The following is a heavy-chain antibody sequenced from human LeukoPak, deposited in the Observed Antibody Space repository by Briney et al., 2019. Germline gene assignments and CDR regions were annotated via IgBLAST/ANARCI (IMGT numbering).Heavy chain of an antibody. D-gene: IGHD3-3*01. CDR3: ARDLAEVFFDYYYYMDV. Sequence: PGGSLRLSCAASGFTFSSYSMNWVRQAPGKGLEWVSSISSSSSYIYYADSVKGRFTISRDNAKNSLYLQMNSLRAEDTAVYYCARDLAEVFFDYYYYMDVWGKGTTVTVSS. V-gene: IGHV3-21*01. J-gene: IGHJ6*03. CDR2: ISSSSSYI. CDR1: GFTFSSYS.